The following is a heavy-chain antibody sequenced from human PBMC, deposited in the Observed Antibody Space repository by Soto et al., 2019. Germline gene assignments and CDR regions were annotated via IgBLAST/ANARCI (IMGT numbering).Heavy chain of an antibody. CDR1: GLTFSTHG. CDR3: ASLHYDFRSGYYSYFDY. CDR2: ISSSSSSK. D-gene: IGHD3-3*01. V-gene: IGHV3-48*02. Sequence: GGSLRLSCAASGLTFSTHGMNWVRQAPGKGLEWVSYISSSSSSKSYADSVKGRFTISRDNAKNSLYLQMNSLRDEDTAVYYCASLHYDFRSGYYSYFDYWGQGTLVTVSS. J-gene: IGHJ4*02.